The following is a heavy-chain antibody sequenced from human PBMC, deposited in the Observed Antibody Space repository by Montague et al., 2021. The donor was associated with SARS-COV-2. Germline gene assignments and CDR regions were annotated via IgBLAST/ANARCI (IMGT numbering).Heavy chain of an antibody. V-gene: IGHV6-1*01. Sequence: CAISGDSVSSNSATWNWIRQSPLRGLEWLGRTYYRSMWKSDYARSVKSRIAINPDTSKNQLSLQLSSVTPEDTALYYCVRGIEAAGSYDYWGQGTLVTVSS. CDR3: VRGIEAAGSYDY. D-gene: IGHD6-13*01. CDR1: GDSVSSNSAT. J-gene: IGHJ4*02. CDR2: TYYRSMWKS.